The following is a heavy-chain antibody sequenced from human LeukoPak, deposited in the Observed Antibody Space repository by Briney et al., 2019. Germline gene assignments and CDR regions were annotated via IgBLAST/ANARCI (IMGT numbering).Heavy chain of an antibody. J-gene: IGHJ4*02. Sequence: PGRSLRLSCAASGFTFSSYGMHWVRQAPGKGLEWVAVISYDGSNKYYADSVKGRFTISRDNSKNTLYLQMNSLRAEDRGVYYGEKATYYYGSGSYYPKPHLGYWGQGTLVTVSS. CDR1: GFTFSSYG. D-gene: IGHD3-10*01. CDR2: ISYDGSNK. V-gene: IGHV3-30*18. CDR3: EKATYYYGSGSYYPKPHLGY.